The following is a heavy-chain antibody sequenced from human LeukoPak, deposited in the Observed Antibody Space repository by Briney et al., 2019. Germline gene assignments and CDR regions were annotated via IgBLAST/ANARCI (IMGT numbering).Heavy chain of an antibody. CDR1: EFTFSNYA. D-gene: IGHD3-10*01. CDR3: AKDIRALYYDSGSYSPSFDY. V-gene: IGHV3-23*01. J-gene: IGHJ4*02. CDR2: ISGSGGST. Sequence: PGGSLRLSCAASEFTFSNYAMSWVRQAPGKGLEWVSAISGSGGSTYYADSVKGRFTISRDNSKNTLYLQMNSLRAEGTAVYYCAKDIRALYYDSGSYSPSFDYWGQGTLVTVSS.